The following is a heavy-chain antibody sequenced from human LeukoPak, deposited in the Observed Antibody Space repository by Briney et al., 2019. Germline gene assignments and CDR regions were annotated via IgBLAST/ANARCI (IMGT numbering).Heavy chain of an antibody. Sequence: SVKVSCKASGGTFSSYAISWVRQAPGHGLEWMGGIIPIFGTANYAQKFQGRVTITTDESTSTAYMELSSLRSEDTAVYYCARLRGYSYGIREYYFDYWGQGTLVTVSS. D-gene: IGHD5-18*01. CDR1: GGTFSSYA. V-gene: IGHV1-69*05. CDR3: ARLRGYSYGIREYYFDY. J-gene: IGHJ4*02. CDR2: IIPIFGTA.